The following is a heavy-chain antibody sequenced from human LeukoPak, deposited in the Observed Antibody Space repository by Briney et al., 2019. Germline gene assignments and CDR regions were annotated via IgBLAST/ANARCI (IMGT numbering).Heavy chain of an antibody. CDR3: ARALTGTLFFDS. J-gene: IGHJ4*02. Sequence: GESLKISCKDSRNSFSTSWIGWVRQMPGQGLEWMGTIYPDDSDTRYSPSFQGQVTISAGKSISTAYLHWRSLKASDTAMYYCARALTGTLFFDSWGQGTLVTVSS. CDR2: IYPDDSDT. V-gene: IGHV5-51*01. CDR1: RNSFSTSW. D-gene: IGHD6-19*01.